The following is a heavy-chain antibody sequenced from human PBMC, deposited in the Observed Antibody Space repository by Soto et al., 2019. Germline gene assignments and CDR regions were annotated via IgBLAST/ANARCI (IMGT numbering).Heavy chain of an antibody. CDR2: ISYDGSNK. D-gene: IGHD3-22*01. Sequence: GGSLRLSCAASGFTFSSYAMHWVRQAPGKGLEWVAVISYDGSNKYYADSVKGRFTISRDNSKNTLYLQMNSLRAEDTAVYYCARVVSSGYYYDYWGQGTLVTVSS. V-gene: IGHV3-30*04. CDR1: GFTFSSYA. CDR3: ARVVSSGYYYDY. J-gene: IGHJ4*02.